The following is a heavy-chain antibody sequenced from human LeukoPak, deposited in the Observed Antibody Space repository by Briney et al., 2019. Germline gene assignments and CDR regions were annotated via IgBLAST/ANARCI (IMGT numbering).Heavy chain of an antibody. CDR2: IKSKTDGGTT. J-gene: IGHJ5*02. D-gene: IGHD3-10*01. V-gene: IGHV3-15*01. Sequence: GGSLRLSCAASGFTFSNAWMSWVRQAPGKGLEWVGRIKSKTDGGTTDYAAPVKGRFTISRDESKNTLYLQMNSLKTEDTAVYYCAFYYYGTRRFDPWGQGTLVTVSS. CDR3: AFYYYGTRRFDP. CDR1: GFTFSNAW.